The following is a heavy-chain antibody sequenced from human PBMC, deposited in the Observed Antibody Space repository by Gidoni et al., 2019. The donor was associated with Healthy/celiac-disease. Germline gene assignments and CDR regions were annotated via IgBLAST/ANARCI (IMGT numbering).Heavy chain of an antibody. J-gene: IGHJ4*02. CDR1: GGSFSCYY. CDR3: ARLEQYCSSTSCSIDY. Sequence: QVQLQQWGAGLLKPSETLSLPCAVHGGSFSCYYWSWIRQPPGKGLEWIGEIKHNGSTNYNPSLKSRVTISVDTSKNQFSLKLSSVTAADTAVYYCARLEQYCSSTSCSIDYWGQGTLVTVSS. V-gene: IGHV4-34*01. CDR2: IKHNGST. D-gene: IGHD2-2*01.